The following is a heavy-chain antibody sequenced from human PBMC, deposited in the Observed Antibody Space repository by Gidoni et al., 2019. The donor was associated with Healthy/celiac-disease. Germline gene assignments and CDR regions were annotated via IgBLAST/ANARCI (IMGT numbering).Heavy chain of an antibody. CDR2: SYYSGST. J-gene: IGHJ5*02. CDR3: ARGGSNWFDP. D-gene: IGHD3-10*01. CDR1: GGSISSGGYY. V-gene: IGHV4-31*03. Sequence: QVQLQESGPGLVKPSQTLSLTCTVAGGSISSGGYYWSWCRQHPGKGLEWIGYSYYSGSTYYNPSLKSRVTISVDTSKNQFSLKLSSVTAADTAVYYCARGGSNWFDPWGQGTLVTVSS.